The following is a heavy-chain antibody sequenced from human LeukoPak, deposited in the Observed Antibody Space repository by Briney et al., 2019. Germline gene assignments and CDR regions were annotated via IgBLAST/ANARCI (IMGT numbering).Heavy chain of an antibody. D-gene: IGHD3-10*01. V-gene: IGHV4-30-4*01. CDR2: IYYSGST. CDR3: ARDHSGTPLGDNWFDP. J-gene: IGHJ5*02. CDR1: GGSISSGDYY. Sequence: KSSETLSLTCTVSGGSISSGDYYWSWIRQPPGKGLEWIGYIYYSGSTYYNPSLKSRVTISVDMSKNQFSLKLSSVTAADTAVYYCARDHSGTPLGDNWFDPWGQGTLVTVSS.